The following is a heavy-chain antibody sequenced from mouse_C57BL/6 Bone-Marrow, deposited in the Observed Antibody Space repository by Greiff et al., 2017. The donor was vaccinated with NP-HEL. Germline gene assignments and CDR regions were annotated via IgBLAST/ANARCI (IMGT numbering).Heavy chain of an antibody. V-gene: IGHV5-17*01. Sequence: EVQLVESGGGLVKPGGSLKLSCAASGFTFSDYGMHWVRQAPEKGLEWVAYISSGRSTLYYADKVKGTFTISRENANNTLCLQMTSLRSEDTAMYYCARMRARYFDYWGQGTTLTVSS. CDR2: ISSGRSTL. J-gene: IGHJ2*01. CDR1: GFTFSDYG. CDR3: ARMRARYFDY.